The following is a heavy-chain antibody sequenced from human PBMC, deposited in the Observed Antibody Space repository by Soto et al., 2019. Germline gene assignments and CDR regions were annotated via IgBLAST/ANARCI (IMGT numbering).Heavy chain of an antibody. V-gene: IGHV1-3*01. CDR1: GYTFTSYA. D-gene: IGHD4-4*01. Sequence: ASVKVSSKASGYTFTSYAMHWVRQAPGQRLEWMGWINAGNGNTKYSQKFQGRVTITRDTSASTAYMELSSLRSEDTAVYYCAISYSNYALIDYYYYGMDVWGQGTTVTVSS. CDR3: AISYSNYALIDYYYYGMDV. J-gene: IGHJ6*02. CDR2: INAGNGNT.